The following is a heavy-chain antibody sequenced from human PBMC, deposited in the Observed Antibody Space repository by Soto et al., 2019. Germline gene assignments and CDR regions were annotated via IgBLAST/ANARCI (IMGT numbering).Heavy chain of an antibody. CDR2: ISSSSSYI. J-gene: IGHJ6*02. D-gene: IGHD2-2*02. Sequence: EVQLVEAGGGRVKPGGSLRLSCAASGCTFSSFSMHWVGQAPGKGLGGVSSISSSSSYIYYVDSVKGRFTISRDNAKNSLYLQMNTLRAEDTAVYYCARGAVSTSYTQKTNYYGMDVWGQGTTVTVSS. CDR1: GCTFSSFS. V-gene: IGHV3-21*01. CDR3: ARGAVSTSYTQKTNYYGMDV.